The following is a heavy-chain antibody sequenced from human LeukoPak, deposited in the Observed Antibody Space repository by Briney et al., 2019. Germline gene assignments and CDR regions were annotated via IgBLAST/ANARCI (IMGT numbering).Heavy chain of an antibody. Sequence: GGSLRLSCAASGFTFSNYWMGWVRQAPGKGLERVANIKQDGSEKYYVDSVKGRFTISRDNAKKSLYLQMNSLRAEDTAVYYCARGGDYGDLRYFDYWGQGTLVTVSS. D-gene: IGHD4-17*01. CDR2: IKQDGSEK. V-gene: IGHV3-7*05. CDR1: GFTFSNYW. J-gene: IGHJ4*02. CDR3: ARGGDYGDLRYFDY.